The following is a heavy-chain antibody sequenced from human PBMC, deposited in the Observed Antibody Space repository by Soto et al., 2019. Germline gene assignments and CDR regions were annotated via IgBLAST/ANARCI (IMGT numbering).Heavy chain of an antibody. CDR3: ARVLGSLVATRGFDY. Sequence: SETLSLTCTVSGGSISSGDYYWSWIRQPPGKGLEWIGYIYYSGSTYYNPSLKSRVTISVDTSKNQFSLKLSSVTAADTAVYYCARVLGSLVATRGFDYWGQGTLVTVSS. J-gene: IGHJ4*02. D-gene: IGHD5-12*01. CDR1: GGSISSGDYY. V-gene: IGHV4-30-4*01. CDR2: IYYSGST.